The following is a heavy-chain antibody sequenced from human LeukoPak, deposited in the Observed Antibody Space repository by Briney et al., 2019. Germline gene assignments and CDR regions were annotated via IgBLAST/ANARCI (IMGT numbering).Heavy chain of an antibody. D-gene: IGHD3-16*01. CDR1: GGSINNYY. J-gene: IGHJ4*02. CDR2: IYSSGST. Sequence: SETLSLTCTVSGGSINNYYWTWIRQPPGKGLEWIGYIYSSGSTSYNPSLKSRVIISVDTSKNQFSLNLNSVTAADTAVYYCARRGFFDYWGQGVLVTIPS. CDR3: ARRGFFDY. V-gene: IGHV4-59*08.